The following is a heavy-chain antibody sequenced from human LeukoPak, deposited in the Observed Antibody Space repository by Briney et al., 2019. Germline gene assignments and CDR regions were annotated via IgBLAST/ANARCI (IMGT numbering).Heavy chain of an antibody. Sequence: SETLSLTCAVYGGSFSDYYWSWIRQPPGKGLEWIGEINHSGSTNYNPSLKSRVTISVDTSKNQFSLKLSSVTAADTAVYYCARGVGATYFDYWGQGTLVTVSS. CDR3: ARGVGATYFDY. J-gene: IGHJ4*02. D-gene: IGHD1-26*01. CDR2: INHSGST. CDR1: GGSFSDYY. V-gene: IGHV4-34*01.